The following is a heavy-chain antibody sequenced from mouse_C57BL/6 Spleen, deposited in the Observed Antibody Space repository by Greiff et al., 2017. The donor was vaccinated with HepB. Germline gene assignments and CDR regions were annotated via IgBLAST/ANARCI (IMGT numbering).Heavy chain of an antibody. CDR1: GYTFTSYW. CDR2: IDPSDSYT. D-gene: IGHD3-2*02. CDR3: ASLDSSGYDYYAMDY. V-gene: IGHV1-59*01. Sequence: QVQLQQPGAELVRPGTSVKLSCKASGYTFTSYWMHWVKQRPGQGLEWIGVIDPSDSYTNYNQKFKGKATLTVDTSSSTAYMQLSSLTSEDSAVYYCASLDSSGYDYYAMDYWGQGTSVTVSS. J-gene: IGHJ4*01.